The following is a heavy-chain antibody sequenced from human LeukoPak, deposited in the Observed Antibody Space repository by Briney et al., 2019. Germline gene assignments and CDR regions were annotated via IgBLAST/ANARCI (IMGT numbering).Heavy chain of an antibody. D-gene: IGHD2-2*01. Sequence: PGGSLRLSCAASGFSVSNNQMNWVRQAPGKGLEWVSAISGSGGSTYYADSMKGRFTISRDNSKNTLYLQMNSLRAEDTAVYYCAKWIIGYCSSTSPFDYWGQGTLVTVSS. CDR2: ISGSGGST. V-gene: IGHV3-23*01. CDR3: AKWIIGYCSSTSPFDY. J-gene: IGHJ4*02. CDR1: GFSVSNNQ.